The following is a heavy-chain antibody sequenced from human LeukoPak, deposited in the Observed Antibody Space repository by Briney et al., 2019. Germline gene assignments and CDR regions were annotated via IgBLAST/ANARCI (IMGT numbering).Heavy chain of an antibody. CDR3: AREGKNYNYYFDY. Sequence: SETLSLTCTVSGGSITSSYWSWIRQPAGKGLEWIGRIYTSGSTNYNPSLKSRVTMSVDTSKNQFSLKLSSVTAADTAVYYCAREGKNYNYYFDYWGQGTLVTVSS. CDR2: IYTSGST. J-gene: IGHJ4*02. V-gene: IGHV4-4*07. D-gene: IGHD1-20*01. CDR1: GGSITSSY.